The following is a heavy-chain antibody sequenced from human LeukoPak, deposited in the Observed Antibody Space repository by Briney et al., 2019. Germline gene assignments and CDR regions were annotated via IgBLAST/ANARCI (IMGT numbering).Heavy chain of an antibody. D-gene: IGHD2-15*01. CDR1: GFTSSNFG. CDR3: VKYTRSGGSPLVSDI. V-gene: IGHV3-9*02. Sequence: PGGSLRLSCAASGFTSSNFGMHWVRQAPGKGLEWVSGIAWGSGRVGYADSVKGRFTISRDNAKDSLYLQMNSLRPEDTALYSCVKYTRSGGSPLVSDILILGTMVTV. J-gene: IGHJ3*02. CDR2: IAWGSGRV.